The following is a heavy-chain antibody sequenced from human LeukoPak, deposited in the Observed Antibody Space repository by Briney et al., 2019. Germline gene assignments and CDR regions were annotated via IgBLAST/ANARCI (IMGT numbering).Heavy chain of an antibody. V-gene: IGHV3-21*01. CDR2: ISSRSTYI. J-gene: IGHJ4*02. D-gene: IGHD2-8*02. Sequence: GGSLRLSCLTSGFTFGSYSMNWVRQAPGKGLEWVSSISSRSTYISYAVSVKGRFTISRDNAKNSLYLQMNSLRAEDTAVYYCARDLGSAGATFDYWGRGTLVTVSS. CDR3: ARDLGSAGATFDY. CDR1: GFTFGSYS.